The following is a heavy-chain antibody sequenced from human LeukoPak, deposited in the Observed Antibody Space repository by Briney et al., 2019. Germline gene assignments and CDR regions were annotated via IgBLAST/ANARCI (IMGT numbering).Heavy chain of an antibody. CDR1: GFSCSSSG. CDR3: ARARSSGWHVFDY. V-gene: IGHV3-30*03. CDR2: MSNAGSNE. Sequence: GGSLRLSCAASGFSCSSSGIHWLRQAPGKGLVWVTRMSNAGSNEDYPDYVKGRFTISTDNSKNTLYLQMSSLRVEDTAVYYCARARSSGWHVFDYWGQGTLVTVSS. J-gene: IGHJ4*02. D-gene: IGHD6-25*01.